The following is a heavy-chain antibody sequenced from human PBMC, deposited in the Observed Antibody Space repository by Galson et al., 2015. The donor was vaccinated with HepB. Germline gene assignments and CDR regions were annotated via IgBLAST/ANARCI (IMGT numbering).Heavy chain of an antibody. V-gene: IGHV4-59*01. CDR3: ARAYYGDNDAFDI. J-gene: IGHJ3*02. CDR2: IYYSGNT. CDR1: GDSITDYY. Sequence: ETLSLTCTVSGDSITDYYWTWIRQPPGKGLDWIGTIYYSGNTYYHPSLKGRVTISVDMSKNQFSLRLSSVTAADTAVYYCARAYYGDNDAFDIWGQGTMVTVSS. D-gene: IGHD4-17*01.